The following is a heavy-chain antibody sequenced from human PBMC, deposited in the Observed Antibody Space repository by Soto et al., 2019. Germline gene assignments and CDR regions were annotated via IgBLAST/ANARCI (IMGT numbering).Heavy chain of an antibody. D-gene: IGHD1-1*01. CDR3: ARELDGTGQIEN. CDR2: ISSSSSNI. J-gene: IGHJ4*02. CDR1: GFTFSNYG. Sequence: EVQLVESGGGLVKPGGSLRLSCAASGFTFSNYGMNWVRQAPGKGLEWVSSISSSSSNIYYGASVRGRFTIDRDNAKGSLYLQMNRLRAEDSAMYYGARELDGTGQIENWGQGTLVTVSS. V-gene: IGHV3-21*01.